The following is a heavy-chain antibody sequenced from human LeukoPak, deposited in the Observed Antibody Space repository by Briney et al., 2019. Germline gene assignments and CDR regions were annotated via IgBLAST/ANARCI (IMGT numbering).Heavy chain of an antibody. V-gene: IGHV1-18*01. CDR2: ISAYNGNT. J-gene: IGHJ4*02. Sequence: ASVKVSCKASGYTFTSYGISWVRQAPGQGLEWMGWISAYNGNTNYAQKPQGRVTMTTDTSTSTAYMELRSLRSDDTAVYYCARDRSIAVAGPFDYWGQGTLVTVSS. CDR3: ARDRSIAVAGPFDY. CDR1: GYTFTSYG. D-gene: IGHD6-19*01.